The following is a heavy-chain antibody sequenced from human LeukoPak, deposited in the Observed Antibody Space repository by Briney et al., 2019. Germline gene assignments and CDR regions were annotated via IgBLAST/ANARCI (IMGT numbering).Heavy chain of an antibody. CDR3: ARDSAVVVGRDDFDY. D-gene: IGHD2-15*01. CDR1: GYTFTDYY. Sequence: ASVKVSCKASGYTFTDYYVHWVRQAPGQGLEWMGWISPNRGGTDYAQKFQGRVTMTRDTSISTAYMELSRLTSDDTAVYYCARDSAVVVGRDDFDYWGQGTLVTVSS. J-gene: IGHJ4*02. CDR2: ISPNRGGT. V-gene: IGHV1-2*02.